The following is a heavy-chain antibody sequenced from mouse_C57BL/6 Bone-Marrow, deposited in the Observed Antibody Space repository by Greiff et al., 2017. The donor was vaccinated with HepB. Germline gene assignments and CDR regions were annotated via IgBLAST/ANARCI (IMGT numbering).Heavy chain of an antibody. D-gene: IGHD4-1*01. CDR1: GYTFTSYW. CDR3: AREGAWEYYYAMDY. V-gene: IGHV1-59*01. CDR2: IDPSDSYT. J-gene: IGHJ4*01. Sequence: QVQLQQPGAELVRPGTSVKLSCKASGYTFTSYWMHWVKQRPGQGLEWIGVIDPSDSYTNYNLKFKGKATLTVDTSSSTAYMQLSSLTSEDSAVYYCAREGAWEYYYAMDYWGQGTSVTVSS.